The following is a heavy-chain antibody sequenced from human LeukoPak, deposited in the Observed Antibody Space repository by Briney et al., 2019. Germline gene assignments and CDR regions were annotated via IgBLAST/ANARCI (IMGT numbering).Heavy chain of an antibody. J-gene: IGHJ2*01. D-gene: IGHD1-26*01. V-gene: IGHV4-59*08. CDR3: ARRRELLRSNWYFDL. CDR1: GGSISSYY. Sequence: SETLSLTCTVSGGSISSYYWSWIRQPPGKGLEWIGYISYSGSTNYNPSLESRLTISADSSKNQFSLKVSSVTAADTAVYYCARRRELLRSNWYFDLWGRGTLVTVSS. CDR2: ISYSGST.